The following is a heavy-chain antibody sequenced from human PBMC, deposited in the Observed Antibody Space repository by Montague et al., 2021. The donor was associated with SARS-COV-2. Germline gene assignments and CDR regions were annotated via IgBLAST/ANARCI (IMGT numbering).Heavy chain of an antibody. CDR3: ARGFLVRRSYFGL. D-gene: IGHD3-10*01. CDR1: GGSLSGYY. J-gene: IGHJ2*01. CDR2: IKYGGST. V-gene: IGHV4-34*01. Sequence: SETLSLTCVVSGGSLSGYYWSWIRQSPGKGLEWIGEIKYGGSTYYNPSLKSRVSITTDTSKKQFSLKLSSVIAADTAVHCCARGFLVRRSYFGL.